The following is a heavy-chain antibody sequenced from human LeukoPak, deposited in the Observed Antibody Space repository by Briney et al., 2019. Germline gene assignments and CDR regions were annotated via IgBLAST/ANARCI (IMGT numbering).Heavy chain of an antibody. D-gene: IGHD3-10*01. CDR3: ARGRSGY. Sequence: GGSLRLSCVASGFSFSIYWMSWVRQAPGKGLEWVAHITEDGRQKFYVDSVKGRLTISRDNAWNSLYLQINSLRAEDTAVYYCARGRSGYWGQGTLVTVSS. J-gene: IGHJ4*02. CDR2: ITEDGRQK. CDR1: GFSFSIYW. V-gene: IGHV3-7*01.